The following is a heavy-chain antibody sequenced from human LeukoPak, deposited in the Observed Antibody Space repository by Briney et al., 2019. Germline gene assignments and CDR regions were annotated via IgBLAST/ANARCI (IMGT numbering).Heavy chain of an antibody. CDR2: IWYDGGNK. Sequence: YPGGSLRLSCAASGFTFSSYGMHWVRQAPGKGLEWVAVIWYDGGNKYYADSVKGRFTISRDNSKNTLYLQMNSLRAEDTAVYYCAKVSPGYSSGFDYWGQGTLVTVSS. CDR1: GFTFSSYG. D-gene: IGHD6-19*01. V-gene: IGHV3-33*06. CDR3: AKVSPGYSSGFDY. J-gene: IGHJ4*02.